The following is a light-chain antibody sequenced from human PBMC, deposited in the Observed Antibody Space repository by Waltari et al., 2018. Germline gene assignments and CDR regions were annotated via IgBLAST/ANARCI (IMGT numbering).Light chain of an antibody. Sequence: EIVLTQSPGTLSLSPGERATLSCRASQSAGTYLAWYQQKPGQAPRLLIYHASSRATGVPDRFSGSGSGTDFSLTISRLEPEDFAVYYCQKYVNLPATFGQGTKVEI. J-gene: IGKJ1*01. CDR1: QSAGTY. V-gene: IGKV3-20*01. CDR3: QKYVNLPAT. CDR2: HAS.